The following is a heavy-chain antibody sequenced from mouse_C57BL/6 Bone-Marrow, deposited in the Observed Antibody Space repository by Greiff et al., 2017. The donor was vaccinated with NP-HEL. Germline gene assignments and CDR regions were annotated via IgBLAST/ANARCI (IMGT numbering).Heavy chain of an antibody. J-gene: IGHJ1*03. Sequence: LQQSGPELVKPGASVKMSCKASGYTFTDYNMHWVKQSHGKSLEWIGYINPNNGGTSYNQKFKGKATLTVNKSSSTAYMELRSLTSEESAVYYCAPLYDGSSYGGWYFDVWGTGTTVTVSS. CDR2: INPNNGGT. CDR3: APLYDGSSYGGWYFDV. D-gene: IGHD1-1*01. CDR1: GYTFTDYN. V-gene: IGHV1-22*01.